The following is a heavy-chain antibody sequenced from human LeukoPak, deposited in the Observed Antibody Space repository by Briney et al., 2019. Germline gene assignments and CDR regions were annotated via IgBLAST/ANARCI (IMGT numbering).Heavy chain of an antibody. CDR3: ARHRGIAARPSYFDY. J-gene: IGHJ4*02. D-gene: IGHD6-6*01. CDR2: IYPGDSDT. V-gene: IGHV5-51*01. Sequence: GESLQISCQGSGSSFTRYWIGWVRQVPGKGLEWMGIIYPGDSDTRYSPSFQGQVTISADKSISTAYLQWSSLKASDTAMYYCARHRGIAARPSYFDYWGQGTLVTVSS. CDR1: GSSFTRYW.